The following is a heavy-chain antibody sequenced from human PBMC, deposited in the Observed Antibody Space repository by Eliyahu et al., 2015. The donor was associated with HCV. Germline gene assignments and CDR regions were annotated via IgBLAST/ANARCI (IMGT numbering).Heavy chain of an antibody. D-gene: IGHD3-3*01. Sequence: EVQLVESGGGLVKPGGSLRXSCAASGFPFXSYXMNWVXXAPGKGLEGVSSISSSSSYIYYADSVKGRFTISRDNAKNSLYLQMNSLRAEDTAVYYCARDHVDFWSGYYTGSSYYYYYGMDVWGQGTTVTVSS. CDR2: ISSSSSYI. J-gene: IGHJ6*02. CDR3: ARDHVDFWSGYYTGSSYYYYYGMDV. V-gene: IGHV3-21*01. CDR1: GFPFXSYX.